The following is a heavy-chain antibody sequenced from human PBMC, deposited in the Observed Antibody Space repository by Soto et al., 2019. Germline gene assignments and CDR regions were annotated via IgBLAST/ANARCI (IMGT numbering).Heavy chain of an antibody. J-gene: IGHJ6*02. CDR3: VKDGGNCSSTSCYLPYYYYGMDV. CDR1: GFTFSSYA. V-gene: IGHV3-64D*06. CDR2: ISSNGGST. Sequence: GGSLRLSCSASGFTFSSYAMHWVRQAPGKGLEYVSAISSNGGSTYYADSVKGRFTISRDNSKNTLYLQMSSLRAEDTAVYYCVKDGGNCSSTSCYLPYYYYGMDVWGQGTTVTVSS. D-gene: IGHD2-2*01.